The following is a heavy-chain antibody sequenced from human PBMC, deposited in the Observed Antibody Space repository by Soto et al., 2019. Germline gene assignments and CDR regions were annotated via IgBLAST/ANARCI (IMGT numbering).Heavy chain of an antibody. CDR3: ARDMSGGTYNYYYGMDV. CDR2: ISSSSGSI. Sequence: GGSLRLSCAAAGFTVDSYSINWVRQAPGKGLEWVSYISSSSGSIFYADSVRGRFTISRDNAKNTLYLQMNSLRADDTAVYYCARDMSGGTYNYYYGMDVWGQGTTVTVSS. V-gene: IGHV3-48*01. CDR1: GFTVDSYS. D-gene: IGHD1-26*01. J-gene: IGHJ6*02.